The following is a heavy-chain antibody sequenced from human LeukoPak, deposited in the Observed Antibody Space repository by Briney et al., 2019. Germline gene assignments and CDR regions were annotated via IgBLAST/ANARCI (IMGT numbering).Heavy chain of an antibody. CDR1: GGSFSGYY. D-gene: IGHD3-10*01. Sequence: SETLSLTCTVYGGSFSGYYWSWIRQPPGKGLEWIGEINHSGSTNYNPSLKSRVTISVDTSKNQFSLKLSSVTAADTAVYYCARYTLRRARGVISGQRNGMDVWGKGTTVTVSS. CDR3: ARYTLRRARGVISGQRNGMDV. J-gene: IGHJ6*04. CDR2: INHSGST. V-gene: IGHV4-34*01.